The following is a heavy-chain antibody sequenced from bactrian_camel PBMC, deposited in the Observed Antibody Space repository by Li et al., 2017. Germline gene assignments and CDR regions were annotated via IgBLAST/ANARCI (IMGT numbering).Heavy chain of an antibody. CDR3: AADEPGVPVLAPFDEAAFAY. Sequence: VQLVESGGGSVQAGGSLRLSCAASGYIFSSCKMGWYRQAPGKERELVSSISSAGTTNYAASVKGRFAISQDNAKNTLYLQMNSLKREDTAMYYCAADEPGVPVLAPFDEAAFAYWGQGTQVTVS. J-gene: IGHJ6*01. CDR2: ISSAGTT. CDR1: GYIFSSCK. V-gene: IGHV3S53*01.